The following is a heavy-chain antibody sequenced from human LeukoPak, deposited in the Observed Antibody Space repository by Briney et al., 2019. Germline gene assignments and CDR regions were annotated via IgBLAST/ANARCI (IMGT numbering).Heavy chain of an antibody. Sequence: PGGSLRLSCAASGFTFSSYSMNWVRQAPGKGLEWVSYISSSSSTIYYADSVKGRLTISRDNAKNSLYLQMNSLRAEDTAVYYCARGDYGDHVWVDAFDIWGQGTMVTVSS. J-gene: IGHJ3*02. CDR2: ISSSSSTI. V-gene: IGHV3-48*04. CDR1: GFTFSSYS. CDR3: ARGDYGDHVWVDAFDI. D-gene: IGHD4/OR15-4a*01.